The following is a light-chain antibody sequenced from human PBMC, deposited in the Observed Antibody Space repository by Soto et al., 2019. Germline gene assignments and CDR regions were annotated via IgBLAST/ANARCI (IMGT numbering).Light chain of an antibody. Sequence: ESLFALAPSTLSLSPREKATLSCRASQSVSSRLAWYQQRPGQAPRLLISGASSRATGIPDRFSGSGSGTDFTLTISSLEPEDSAVYYCQQRHRWPITFGQGTRLEIK. CDR1: QSVSSR. CDR3: QQRHRWPIT. J-gene: IGKJ5*01. CDR2: GAS. V-gene: IGKV3-11*01.